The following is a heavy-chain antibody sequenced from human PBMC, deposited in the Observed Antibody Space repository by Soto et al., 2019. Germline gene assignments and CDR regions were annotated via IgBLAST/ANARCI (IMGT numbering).Heavy chain of an antibody. CDR1: GFTFSSYA. CDR2: ISSNGGST. D-gene: IGHD1-26*01. CDR3: VKGKGGSYYYGTDV. V-gene: IGHV3-64D*06. J-gene: IGHJ6*04. Sequence: LRLSCSASGFTFSSYAMHWVRQAPGKGLEYVSAISSNGGSTYYADSVKGRFTISRDNSKNTLYLQMSSLRAEDTAVYYCVKGKGGSYYYGTDVWGNGTTVSVSA.